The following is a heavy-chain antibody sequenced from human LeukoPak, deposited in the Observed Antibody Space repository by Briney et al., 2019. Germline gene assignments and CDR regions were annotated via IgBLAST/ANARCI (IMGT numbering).Heavy chain of an antibody. CDR2: IIPIFGTA. V-gene: IGHV1-69*05. CDR3: ARARPDAFDI. Sequence: ASVKVSCKASGGTFISYAISWVRQAPGQGLEWMGGIIPIFGTANYAQKFQGRVTITTDESTSTAYMELSSLRSEDTAVYYCARARPDAFDIWGQGTMVTVSS. J-gene: IGHJ3*02. CDR1: GGTFISYA.